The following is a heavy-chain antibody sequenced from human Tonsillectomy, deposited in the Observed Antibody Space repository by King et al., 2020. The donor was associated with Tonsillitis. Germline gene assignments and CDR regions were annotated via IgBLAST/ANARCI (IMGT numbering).Heavy chain of an antibody. CDR1: GYRFTNYW. CDR2: IYPDDSDT. CDR3: SRGGYF. Sequence: QLVQSGAEVKKPGASLKISCKASGYRFTNYWIGWVRQMPGKGLEWMGIIYPDDSDTRYRPSFQGQVTISVDKSTNTAYLQWSSLKSSDTAIYYCSRGGYFWGQGTLVTVSS. V-gene: IGHV5-51*01. D-gene: IGHD3-16*01. J-gene: IGHJ4*02.